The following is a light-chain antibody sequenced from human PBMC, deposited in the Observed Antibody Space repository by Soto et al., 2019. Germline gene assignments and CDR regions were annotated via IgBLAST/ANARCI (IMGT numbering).Light chain of an antibody. CDR1: QGISSY. CDR2: AAS. Sequence: VIWMTQSPSLLSASTGDRVTISCRMSQGISSYLNWYQLKPGKPPRLLIYAASSLQSGVPSRFSGSGAGTDFTLTISSLQPEDFATYSCQQSYNSPQTFGRGTKVDIK. V-gene: IGKV1D-8*03. CDR3: QQSYNSPQT. J-gene: IGKJ1*01.